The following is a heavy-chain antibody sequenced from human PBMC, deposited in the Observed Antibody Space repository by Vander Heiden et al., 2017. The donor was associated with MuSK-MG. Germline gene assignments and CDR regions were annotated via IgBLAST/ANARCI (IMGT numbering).Heavy chain of an antibody. CDR3: ARSQVRDGEYYYYYMDV. D-gene: IGHD3-10*01. CDR1: GYTFTGYY. V-gene: IGHV1-2*04. Sequence: QVQLVQSGAEVKKPGASVKVSCKASGYTFTGYYMPWVRQAPGQGLEWMGWINPNSGGTNYAQKCQGWVTMTRDTSISTAYMELSRLRSDDTAVYYCARSQVRDGEYYYYYMDVWGKGTTVTVSS. CDR2: INPNSGGT. J-gene: IGHJ6*03.